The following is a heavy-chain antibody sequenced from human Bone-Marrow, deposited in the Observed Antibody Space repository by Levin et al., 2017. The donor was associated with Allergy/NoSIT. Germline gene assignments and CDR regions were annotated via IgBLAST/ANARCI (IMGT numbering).Heavy chain of an antibody. CDR3: TRRAPNSFGTTGNWFDP. J-gene: IGHJ5*02. CDR1: GYSFTSSW. D-gene: IGHD1-7*01. V-gene: IGHV5-51*01. CDR2: IYPRDSDT. Sequence: GESLKISCKGSGYSFTSSWIGWVRQMPGKGLEWMGIIYPRDSDTRYSPSFQGQATISVAKSISTAYLQWSSLKASDTAIYYCTRRAPNSFGTTGNWFDPWGQGTLVTVSS.